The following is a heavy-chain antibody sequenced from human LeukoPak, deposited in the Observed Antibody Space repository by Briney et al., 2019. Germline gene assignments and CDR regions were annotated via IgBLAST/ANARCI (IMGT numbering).Heavy chain of an antibody. CDR3: ASSYANYFDY. V-gene: IGHV4-30-4*07. Sequence: PSETLSLTCAVSGGSISSGGYSWSWIRQPPGKGLEWIGYIYYSGSTYYNPSLKSRVTISVDTSKNQFSLKLSSVTAADTAVYYCASSYANYFDYWGQGTLVTVSS. CDR2: IYYSGST. CDR1: GGSISSGGYS. D-gene: IGHD6-6*01. J-gene: IGHJ4*02.